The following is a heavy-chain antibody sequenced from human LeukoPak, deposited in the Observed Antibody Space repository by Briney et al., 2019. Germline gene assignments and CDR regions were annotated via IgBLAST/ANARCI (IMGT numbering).Heavy chain of an antibody. Sequence: SETLSLTCTVSGGSISSSSYYWGWIRQPPGKGLEWIGSIYYSGSTYYNPSLKSRVTISVDTSKNQFSLKLSPVTAADTAVYYCAREAPVKRKYYDLWSGRPIVVPGYFDYWGQGTLVTVSS. J-gene: IGHJ4*02. D-gene: IGHD3-3*01. CDR2: IYYSGST. V-gene: IGHV4-39*07. CDR3: AREAPVKRKYYDLWSGRPIVVPGYFDY. CDR1: GGSISSSSYY.